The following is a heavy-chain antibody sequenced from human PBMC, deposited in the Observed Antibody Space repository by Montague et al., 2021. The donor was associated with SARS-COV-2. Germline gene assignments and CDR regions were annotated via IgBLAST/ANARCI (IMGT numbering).Heavy chain of an antibody. CDR1: GGSFSGYY. D-gene: IGHD2-2*02. CDR3: ARLGEGVVPAPILGVGPYYSYCYMDV. J-gene: IGHJ6*03. V-gene: IGHV4-34*01. Sequence: SETLSLTCAVYGGSFSGYYWNWIRQPPGKGLEWIGEINHSGSANYNPSLKRRVTISVDTSENQFSLKLNSVTAADTAVYYCARLGEGVVPAPILGVGPYYSYCYMDVWGKGATVTVSS. CDR2: INHSGSA.